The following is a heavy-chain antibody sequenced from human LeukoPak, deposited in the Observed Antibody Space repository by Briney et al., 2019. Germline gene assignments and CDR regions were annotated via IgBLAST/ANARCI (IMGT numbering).Heavy chain of an antibody. CDR2: IYYSGST. D-gene: IGHD1-14*01. CDR3: ARTTPAYYFDY. CDR1: GGSISSGGYY. V-gene: IGHV4-31*03. Sequence: SETLSLTCTVSGGSISSGGYYWSWIRQHPGKGLEWIGYIYYSGSTYYNPSLKSRVTISVDTSKNQFSLKPSSVTAADTAVYYCARTTPAYYFDYWGQGTLVTVSS. J-gene: IGHJ4*02.